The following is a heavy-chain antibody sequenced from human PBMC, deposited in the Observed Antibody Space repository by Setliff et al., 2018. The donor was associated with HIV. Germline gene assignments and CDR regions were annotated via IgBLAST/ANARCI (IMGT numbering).Heavy chain of an antibody. CDR3: ARQNGNFDS. J-gene: IGHJ4*01. CDR1: GGSTSEYY. V-gene: IGHV4-59*08. Sequence: ETLSLTCTVSGGSTSEYYWSWIRQPPGKALEWIGYISYSGSTNYNPSLESRVAISENMSKNQLSLRLRSVTAADTALYYCARQNGNFDSWGQGILVTVSS. D-gene: IGHD1-1*01. CDR2: ISYSGST.